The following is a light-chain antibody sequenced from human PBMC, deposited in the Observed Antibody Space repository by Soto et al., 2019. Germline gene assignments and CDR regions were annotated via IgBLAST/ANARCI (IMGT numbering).Light chain of an antibody. CDR2: DAS. V-gene: IGKV3-20*01. CDR1: QSVSSNY. Sequence: EIVLTQSPGTLSLSPGERATLSCRASQSVSSNYVAWYQQKFGQAPRLLIYDASSRATGIPDRFSGSASVAGFSPTISGLEPEDFAVYYCLQYGSPPRTFGQGTTVEFK. J-gene: IGKJ1*01. CDR3: LQYGSPPRT.